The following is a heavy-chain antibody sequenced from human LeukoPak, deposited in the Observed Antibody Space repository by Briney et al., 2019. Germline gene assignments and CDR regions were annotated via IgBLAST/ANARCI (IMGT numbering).Heavy chain of an antibody. J-gene: IGHJ4*02. D-gene: IGHD2-2*01. CDR1: GGSISSYY. CDR3: ARAALVGSSTSGYFDY. V-gene: IGHV4-59*12. Sequence: SETLSLTCTVSGGSISSYYWSWIRQPPGKGLEWIGYIYYSGSTNYNPSLKSRVTISVDTSKNQFSLKLSSVTAADTAVYYCARAALVGSSTSGYFDYWGQGTLVTVSS. CDR2: IYYSGST.